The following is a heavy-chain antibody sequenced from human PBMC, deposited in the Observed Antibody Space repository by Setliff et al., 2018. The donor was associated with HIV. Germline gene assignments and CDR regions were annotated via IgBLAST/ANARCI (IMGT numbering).Heavy chain of an antibody. D-gene: IGHD1-1*01. Sequence: GGSLRLSCAASGFTFSNYAMHWVRQAPGKGLEWVAVISYDGSNKYYADSVKGRFTISRDNSKNTLYLQMDDLRAEDTAVYYCAREEGTKGAFDIWGQGTKVTVSS. CDR1: GFTFSNYA. CDR3: AREEGTKGAFDI. J-gene: IGHJ3*02. V-gene: IGHV3-30-3*01. CDR2: ISYDGSNK.